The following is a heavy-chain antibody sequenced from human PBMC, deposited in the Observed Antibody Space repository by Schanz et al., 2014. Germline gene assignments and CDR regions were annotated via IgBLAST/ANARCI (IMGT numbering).Heavy chain of an antibody. D-gene: IGHD5-12*01. V-gene: IGHV3-48*01. CDR2: ISSSSSTI. CDR3: AGAVATIRADSFDI. CDR1: EFSFSSFG. J-gene: IGHJ3*02. Sequence: VQLVESGGGVVQPGRSLRLSCAASEFSFSSFGMNWVRQAPGKGLEWVSYISSSSSTIYYADSVKGRFTISRDNAKNSLYLQMNSLRAEDTAVYYCAGAVATIRADSFDIWGQGTMVTVSS.